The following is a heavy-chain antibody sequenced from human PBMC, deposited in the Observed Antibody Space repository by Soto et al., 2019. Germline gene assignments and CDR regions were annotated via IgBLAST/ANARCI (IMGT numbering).Heavy chain of an antibody. Sequence: SETHSLTCTFSGCNIRSGGYYWSWIRKHPGKGLEWIGYIYYSGSTYYNPSLKSRVTISVDTSKNQFSLKLSSVTAADTAVYYCARHWFSSSSRVDYWGQGTLVTVSS. CDR2: IYYSGST. CDR1: GCNIRSGGYY. CDR3: ARHWFSSSSRVDY. D-gene: IGHD6-6*01. J-gene: IGHJ4*02. V-gene: IGHV4-31*03.